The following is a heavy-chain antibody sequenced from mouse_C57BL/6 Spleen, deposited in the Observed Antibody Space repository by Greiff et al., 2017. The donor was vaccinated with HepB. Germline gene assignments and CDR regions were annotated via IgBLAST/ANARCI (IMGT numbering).Heavy chain of an antibody. J-gene: IGHJ3*01. CDR2: IWTGGGT. Sequence: VKVVESGPGLVAPSQSLSITCTVSGFSFTSYAISWVRQPPGKGLEWLGVIWTGGGTNYNSALKSRLSISKDNSKSQVFLKMNSLQTDDTARYYCARNEAWFAYWGQGTLVTVSA. CDR3: ARNEAWFAY. CDR1: GFSFTSYA. V-gene: IGHV2-9-1*01.